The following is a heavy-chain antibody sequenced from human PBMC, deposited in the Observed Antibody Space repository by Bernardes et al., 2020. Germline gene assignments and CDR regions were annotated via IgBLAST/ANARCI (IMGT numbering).Heavy chain of an antibody. Sequence: SETLSLTCTVSGDSISTTSYYWSWVLQSPGKGLEWIGSIFYDGTTYYNPSLRSRLTISVDTSKDQFSLRLNFVAAEDAAVYYCARHRRREELVGSWFDPWGQGALVTVST. CDR3: ARHRRREELVGSWFDP. D-gene: IGHD6-6*01. V-gene: IGHV4-39*01. CDR2: IFYDGTT. J-gene: IGHJ5*02. CDR1: GDSISTTSYY.